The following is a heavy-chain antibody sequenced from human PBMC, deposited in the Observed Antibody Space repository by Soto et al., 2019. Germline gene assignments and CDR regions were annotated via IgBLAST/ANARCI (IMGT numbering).Heavy chain of an antibody. D-gene: IGHD3-22*01. J-gene: IGHJ4*02. CDR3: ARGLYYYDSSGYY. V-gene: IGHV4-31*03. Sequence: PSETLSLTCTVSGGSISSGGYYWSWIRQHPGKGLEWVGYIYYSGSTYDNPSLKSRVTISVDTSKNQVSLKLSSVTAADTAVYYCARGLYYYDSSGYYWGQGTLVTVSS. CDR2: IYYSGST. CDR1: GGSISSGGYY.